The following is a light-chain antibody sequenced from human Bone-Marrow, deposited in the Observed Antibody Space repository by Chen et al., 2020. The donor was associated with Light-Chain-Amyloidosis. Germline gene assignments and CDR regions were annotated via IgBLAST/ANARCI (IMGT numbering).Light chain of an antibody. V-gene: IGLV6-57*01. CDR3: QSYQGSSQGV. Sequence: FLLTQPHSVSESPGKTVIISCTRSSGSIATNYVQWYQQRPGRSPTTVIYEDDQRPSGVPDRFSGSIDRSSNSASLTISGLKTEDEADYYCQSYQGSSQGVFGGGTKLTVL. CDR2: EDD. J-gene: IGLJ3*02. CDR1: SGSIATNY.